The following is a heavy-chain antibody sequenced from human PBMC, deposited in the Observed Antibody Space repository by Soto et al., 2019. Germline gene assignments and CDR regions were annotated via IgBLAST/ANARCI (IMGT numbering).Heavy chain of an antibody. CDR2: ISWNSVSI. CDR1: GFNFNDYG. J-gene: IGHJ6*02. V-gene: IGHV3-9*01. CDR3: AKDMENGYNPYYYYGMDV. D-gene: IGHD3-10*01. Sequence: EVQLVESGGDLVQPRRSLRLSCAASGFNFNDYGMHWVRQAPGKGLEWVSSISWNSVSIGYADSVKGRFTISRDNAKNSLYLQMNTLRAEDTALYYCAKDMENGYNPYYYYGMDVWGQGTTVTVSS.